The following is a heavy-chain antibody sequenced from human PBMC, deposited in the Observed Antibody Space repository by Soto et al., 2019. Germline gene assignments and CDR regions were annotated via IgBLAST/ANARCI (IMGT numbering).Heavy chain of an antibody. Sequence: SETLSLTCAVSGGSISSGDYYWSWIRQPPGKGLEWIGYIYYSGSTYYNPSLKSRVTISVDTSKNQFSLKLSSATAADTAVYYCAREEQQLVYFDYWGQGTLVTVSS. CDR3: AREEQQLVYFDY. J-gene: IGHJ4*02. CDR1: GGSISSGDYY. D-gene: IGHD6-13*01. CDR2: IYYSGST. V-gene: IGHV4-30-4*01.